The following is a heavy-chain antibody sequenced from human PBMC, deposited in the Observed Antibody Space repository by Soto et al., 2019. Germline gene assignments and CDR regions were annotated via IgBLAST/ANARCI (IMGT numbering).Heavy chain of an antibody. CDR1: GFTFSSYW. CDR2: IKQDGSEK. Sequence: PGGSLRLSCAASGFTFSSYWMSWVRQAPGKGLEWVANIKQDGSEKYYVDSVKGRFTISRDNAKNSLYLQMNSLRAEDTAVYYCARDRGVGGNNYYYYGMDVWGQGTTVTVSS. D-gene: IGHD3-10*01. V-gene: IGHV3-7*05. CDR3: ARDRGVGGNNYYYYGMDV. J-gene: IGHJ6*02.